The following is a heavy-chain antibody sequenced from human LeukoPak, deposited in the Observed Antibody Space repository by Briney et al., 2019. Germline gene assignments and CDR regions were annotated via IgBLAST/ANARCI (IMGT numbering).Heavy chain of an antibody. CDR3: AKEGIAVAGGFDP. V-gene: IGHV3-23*01. Sequence: GGSLRLSCAAPGCTFSSYAMSWVRQAPGKGREWVSAISGRGGSTYYADSVKGRFTISRDNSKNTLYLQMNSLRAEDTAVYYCAKEGIAVAGGFDPWGQGTLVTVSS. D-gene: IGHD6-19*01. CDR2: ISGRGGST. CDR1: GCTFSSYA. J-gene: IGHJ5*02.